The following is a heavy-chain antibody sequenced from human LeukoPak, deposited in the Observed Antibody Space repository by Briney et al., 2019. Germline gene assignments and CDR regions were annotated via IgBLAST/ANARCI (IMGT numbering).Heavy chain of an antibody. J-gene: IGHJ4*02. D-gene: IGHD3-22*01. V-gene: IGHV3-11*01. CDR3: NVDYYDSSGYHDY. CDR2: ISSSGSTI. CDR1: GFTFSDYY. Sequence: KSGGSLRLSCAASGFTFSDYYMSWIRQAPGKGLEWVSYISSSGSTIYYADSVKGRFTISRDNAKNSLYLQMNSLRAEDTAVYYCNVDYYDSSGYHDYWGQGTLVTVSS.